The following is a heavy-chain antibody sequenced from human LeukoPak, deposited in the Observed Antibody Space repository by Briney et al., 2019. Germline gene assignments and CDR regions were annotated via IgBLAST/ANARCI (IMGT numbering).Heavy chain of an antibody. V-gene: IGHV1-2*06. CDR1: GYTFTYYY. CDR3: AITVVANAFDN. Sequence: ASVKVSCKASGYTFTYYYIHWLRQAPGQGLEWMGRINPNTGDTNYAQKFQGRVTMTRDTFIITAYMDLSGLRSDDTALYYCAITVVANAFDNWGQGTMITVSS. D-gene: IGHD4-23*01. CDR2: INPNTGDT. J-gene: IGHJ3*02.